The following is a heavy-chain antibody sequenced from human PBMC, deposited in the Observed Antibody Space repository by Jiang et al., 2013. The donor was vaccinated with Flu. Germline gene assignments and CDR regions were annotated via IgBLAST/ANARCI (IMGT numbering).Heavy chain of an antibody. D-gene: IGHD3-9*01. CDR3: ARDEGLSGLRIFDWLSPD. V-gene: IGHV3-21*01. CDR1: GFSFSSHS. CDR2: IISSSKYT. Sequence: QLLESGGGLVKPGGSLRLSCAASGFSFSSHSMNWVRQAPGKGLEWVSSIISSSKYTYYADSVKGRFTISRDNAKNSLYLQMNSLTAEDTGIYYCARDEGLSGLRIFDWLSPDWGQGTLVTV. J-gene: IGHJ4*02.